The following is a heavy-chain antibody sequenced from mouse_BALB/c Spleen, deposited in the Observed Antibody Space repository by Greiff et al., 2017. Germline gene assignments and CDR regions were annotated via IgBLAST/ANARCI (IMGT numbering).Heavy chain of an antibody. Sequence: VQLQQSGPELVKPGASVKISCKASGYTFTDYNMHWVKQSHGKSLEWIGYIYPYNGGTGYNQKFKSKATLTVDNSSSTAYMELRSLTSEDSAVYYCARRGTTVVEGWYFDVWGAGTTVTVSS. D-gene: IGHD1-1*01. CDR1: GYTFTDYN. J-gene: IGHJ1*01. CDR2: IYPYNGGT. V-gene: IGHV1S29*02. CDR3: ARRGTTVVEGWYFDV.